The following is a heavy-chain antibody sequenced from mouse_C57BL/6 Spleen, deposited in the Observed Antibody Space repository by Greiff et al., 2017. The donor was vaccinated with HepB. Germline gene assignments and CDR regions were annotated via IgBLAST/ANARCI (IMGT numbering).Heavy chain of an antibody. CDR2: INPYNGGT. Sequence: VQLQQSGPVLVKPGASVKMSCKASGYTFTDYYMNWVKQSHGKSLEWIGVINPYNGGTSYNQKFKGKATLTVDKSSSTAYMELNSLTSEDSAVYYCARFRQLRLRAMDYWGQGTSVTVSS. D-gene: IGHD3-2*02. CDR3: ARFRQLRLRAMDY. J-gene: IGHJ4*01. CDR1: GYTFTDYY. V-gene: IGHV1-19*01.